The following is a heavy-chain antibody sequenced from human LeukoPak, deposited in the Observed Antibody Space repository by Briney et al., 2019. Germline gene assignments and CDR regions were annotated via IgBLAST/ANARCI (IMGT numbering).Heavy chain of an antibody. J-gene: IGHJ4*02. Sequence: GGSLRLSCAASGFTFSNYAMSWVRQAPGKGLEWVSGISGGGDTTYYADSVKGRFTVSRDNFKNTLYLQMKSLRAEDTAIYYCAKDRDGYDFDYWGQGTLVTVSS. V-gene: IGHV3-23*01. D-gene: IGHD5-24*01. CDR2: ISGGGDTT. CDR1: GFTFSNYA. CDR3: AKDRDGYDFDY.